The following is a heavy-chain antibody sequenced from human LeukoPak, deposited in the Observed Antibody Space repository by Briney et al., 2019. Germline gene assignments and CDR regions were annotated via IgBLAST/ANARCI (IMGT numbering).Heavy chain of an antibody. CDR3: ARDFSGYSFGYEAFDI. Sequence: GGSLRLSCAASGFTFSDYWMNWVRKAPGRGQEWVANIIQHGSEQYYLDSVKGRFTISRDNARNSLYLQMSSLRPEDTAVYYCARDFSGYSFGYEAFDIWGPGTMVTVSS. D-gene: IGHD5-18*01. V-gene: IGHV3-7*01. J-gene: IGHJ3*02. CDR1: GFTFSDYW. CDR2: IIQHGSEQ.